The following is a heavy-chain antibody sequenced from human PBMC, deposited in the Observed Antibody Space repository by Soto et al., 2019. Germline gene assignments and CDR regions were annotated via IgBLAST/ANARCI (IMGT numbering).Heavy chain of an antibody. Sequence: QVQLVQSGAEVKKPGSSVKVSCKASGGTFSSYAISWVRQAPGQGLEWMGGIIPIFGTANYAQKFQGRATITADESTSTAYMELSSLRSEDTAVYYCARGSLAAREAVAGFDYWGQGTLVTVSS. J-gene: IGHJ4*02. D-gene: IGHD6-19*01. CDR3: ARGSLAAREAVAGFDY. CDR1: GGTFSSYA. V-gene: IGHV1-69*12. CDR2: IIPIFGTA.